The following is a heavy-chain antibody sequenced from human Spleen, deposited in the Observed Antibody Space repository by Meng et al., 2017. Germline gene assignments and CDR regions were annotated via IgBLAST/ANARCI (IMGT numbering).Heavy chain of an antibody. J-gene: IGHJ5*02. CDR1: GGPISTSGYY. D-gene: IGHD6-19*01. CDR2: IGHSGIT. V-gene: IGHV4-39*01. Sequence: QPQLQESGPGPVKPSEALSLTCIVSGGPISTSGYYWGWIRQPPGKGLEWIGSIGHSGITYYTPSLKSRVTVSIDTSKSQFSLKLTSVTAADTAVYYCVRSSGWVRTGFDPWGQGTLVTVSS. CDR3: VRSSGWVRTGFDP.